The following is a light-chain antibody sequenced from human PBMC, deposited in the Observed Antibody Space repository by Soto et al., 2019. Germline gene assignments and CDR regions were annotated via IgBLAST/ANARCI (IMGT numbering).Light chain of an antibody. CDR2: AAS. Sequence: EIVMTQSPATLSVSPGERATLSCRASQSISSSYLAWYQQKPGQAPRLLIYAASSRATGIPDRFSASGSGTDFTLTISRLEPEDFAVYYCQQYGNSPLTFGGGTKVDIK. CDR1: QSISSSY. V-gene: IGKV3-20*01. J-gene: IGKJ4*01. CDR3: QQYGNSPLT.